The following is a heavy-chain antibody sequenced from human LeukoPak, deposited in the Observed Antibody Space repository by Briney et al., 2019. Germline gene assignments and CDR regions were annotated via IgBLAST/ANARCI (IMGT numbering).Heavy chain of an antibody. V-gene: IGHV1-2*02. CDR3: ARASGMIVDSGMDV. CDR2: INPNSGGT. Sequence: ASVKVSCKASGYTFTGYYMHWVRQAPGQGLEWMGWINPNSGGTNYAQKFQGRVTMTRDTSISTAYMELSRLRSDDTAVYYCARASGMIVDSGMDVWGQGTTDTVSS. CDR1: GYTFTGYY. J-gene: IGHJ6*02. D-gene: IGHD3-22*01.